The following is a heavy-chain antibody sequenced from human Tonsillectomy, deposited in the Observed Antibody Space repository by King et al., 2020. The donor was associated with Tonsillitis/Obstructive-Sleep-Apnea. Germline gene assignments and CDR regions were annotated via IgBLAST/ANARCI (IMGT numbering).Heavy chain of an antibody. Sequence: VQLVESGGGLVQPGGSLRLSCAASGFTFSSYEMNWVRQAPGKGLEWVSYISSSGSTIYYADSVKGRFTISRDNAKNSLYLQMNSLRAEDTAVYYCARARHSGRWGAQGYWGQGTLVTVSS. CDR2: ISSSGSTI. D-gene: IGHD1-26*01. CDR3: ARARHSGRWGAQGY. J-gene: IGHJ4*02. CDR1: GFTFSSYE. V-gene: IGHV3-48*03.